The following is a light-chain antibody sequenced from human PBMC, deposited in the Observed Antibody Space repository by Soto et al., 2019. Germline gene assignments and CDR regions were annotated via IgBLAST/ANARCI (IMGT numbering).Light chain of an antibody. J-gene: IGKJ4*01. CDR1: QSVSAY. Sequence: EIVLTQSPATLSLSPGERATLSCRARQSVSAYLAWFQHKPDQAPRLLVYDASNRATGIPARFYGSGSGTDFSLTISSLEPEDCAAYYCQQCSNWPPALGGGTKGDTK. V-gene: IGKV3-11*01. CDR3: QQCSNWPPA. CDR2: DAS.